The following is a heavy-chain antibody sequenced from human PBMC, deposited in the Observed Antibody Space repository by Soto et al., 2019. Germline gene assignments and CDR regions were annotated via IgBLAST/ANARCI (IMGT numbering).Heavy chain of an antibody. J-gene: IGHJ6*02. V-gene: IGHV3-73*02. CDR1: ELNFSGSA. CDR3: ARGQQAAIGDYYDHGLDV. D-gene: IGHD3-16*01. CDR2: IRSRPNNYAT. Sequence: EVRLVESGGGSVQPGGSLTLSCAASELNFSGSAIHWVRQAPGKGLEWVGRIRSRPNNYATSSGESVRGRFTLFRDDLKNMAYLQMNTLKTEDTAIYYCARGQQAAIGDYYDHGLDVWGQGTSVTVSS.